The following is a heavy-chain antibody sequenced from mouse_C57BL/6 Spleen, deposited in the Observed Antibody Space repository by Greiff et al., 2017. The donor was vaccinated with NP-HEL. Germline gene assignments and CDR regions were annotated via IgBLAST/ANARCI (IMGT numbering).Heavy chain of an antibody. CDR2: ISGGGGNT. D-gene: IGHD2-12*01. J-gene: IGHJ1*03. CDR1: GFTFSSYT. Sequence: EVHLVESGGGLVKPGGSLKLSCAASGFTFSSYTMSWVRQTPEKRLEWVATISGGGGNTYYPDSVKGRFTISRDNAKNTLYLQMSSLRSEDTALYYCARRYSYWYFDVWGTGTTVTVSS. CDR3: ARRYSYWYFDV. V-gene: IGHV5-9*01.